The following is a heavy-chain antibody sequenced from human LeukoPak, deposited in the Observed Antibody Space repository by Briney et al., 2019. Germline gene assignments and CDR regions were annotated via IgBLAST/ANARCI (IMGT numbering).Heavy chain of an antibody. CDR2: IIPILGIA. Sequence: ASVKVSCKASGGTFSSYTISWVRQAPGQGLEWMGRIIPILGIANYTQKFQGRVTITADKSTSTAYMELSSLRSEDTAVYYCTSSSYANNWFDPWGQGTLVTVSS. CDR3: TSSSYANNWFDP. J-gene: IGHJ5*02. D-gene: IGHD3-16*01. V-gene: IGHV1-69*02. CDR1: GGTFSSYT.